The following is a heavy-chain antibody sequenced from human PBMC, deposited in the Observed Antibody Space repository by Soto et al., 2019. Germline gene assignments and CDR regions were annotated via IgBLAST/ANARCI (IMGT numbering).Heavy chain of an antibody. V-gene: IGHV3-33*01. J-gene: IGHJ4*02. Sequence: QVQLVESGGGVVQPGRSLRLSCATSGFTFSSYGMYWVRQAPGKGLEWVAVIWYDGNDKYYADSVKGRFSISRDNSKNTLYLQLNSLRAEDTAVYYCARDRGLRYLEWSLDYWGQGTLVTVPS. D-gene: IGHD3-3*01. CDR1: GFTFSSYG. CDR2: IWYDGNDK. CDR3: ARDRGLRYLEWSLDY.